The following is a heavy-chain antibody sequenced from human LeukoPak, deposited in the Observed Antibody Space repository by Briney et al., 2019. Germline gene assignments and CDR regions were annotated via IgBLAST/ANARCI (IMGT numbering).Heavy chain of an antibody. CDR2: IYSAGDT. V-gene: IGHV3-53*01. CDR1: GLTVGSNY. CDR3: ARDLNAQSRAFDI. J-gene: IGHJ3*02. Sequence: AGGSLRLSCAASGLTVGSNYVTWVRQAPGKGLEWVSVIYSAGDTYYTDSVKGRFTISRDNSQNTVYLRMNSLRAEDTAVYYCARDLNAQSRAFDIWGRGTMVTVSS. D-gene: IGHD1-1*01.